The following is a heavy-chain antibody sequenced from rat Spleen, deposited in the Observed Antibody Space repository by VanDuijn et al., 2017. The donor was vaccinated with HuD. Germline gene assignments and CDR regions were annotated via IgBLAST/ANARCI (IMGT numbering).Heavy chain of an antibody. J-gene: IGHJ2*01. CDR1: GFTFSNYD. V-gene: IGHV5-20*01. D-gene: IGHD4-3*01. CDR3: ATEGYY. CDR2: ISYDGSRT. Sequence: EVKLVESGGGLVQPGRSLKLSCAASGFTFSNYDMAWVRQAPTKGLEWVASISYDGSRTYYRDSVKGRFTISRDNAKSTLYLQMDSLRSEDTATYYCATEGYYWGQGVMVTVSS.